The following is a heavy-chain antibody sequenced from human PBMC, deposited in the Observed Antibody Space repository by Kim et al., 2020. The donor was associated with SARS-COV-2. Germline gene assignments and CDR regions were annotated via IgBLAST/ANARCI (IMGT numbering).Heavy chain of an antibody. CDR3: TTDLAGKWGMYSSGWFNY. CDR2: IKSKTDGGTT. D-gene: IGHD6-19*01. J-gene: IGHJ4*02. Sequence: GGSLRLSCAASGFTFSNAWMSWVRQAPGKGLEWVGRIKSKTDGGTTDYAAPVKGRFTISRDDSKNTLYLQMNSLKTEDTAVYYCTTDLAGKWGMYSSGWFNYWGQGTLVTVSS. V-gene: IGHV3-15*01. CDR1: GFTFSNAW.